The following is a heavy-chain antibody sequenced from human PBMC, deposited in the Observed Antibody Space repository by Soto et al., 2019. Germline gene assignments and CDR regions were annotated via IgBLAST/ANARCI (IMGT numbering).Heavy chain of an antibody. Sequence: GASVKVSCKASGYTFTSYAMHWVRQAPGQRLEWMGWINAGNGNTKYSQKFQGRVTITRDTSASTAYMELSSLRSEDTAVYYCASPGGGGPMAEYYYGMNFWGQGTTVTVSS. CDR3: ASPGGGGPMAEYYYGMNF. CDR2: INAGNGNT. D-gene: IGHD3-10*01. CDR1: GYTFTSYA. J-gene: IGHJ6*02. V-gene: IGHV1-3*01.